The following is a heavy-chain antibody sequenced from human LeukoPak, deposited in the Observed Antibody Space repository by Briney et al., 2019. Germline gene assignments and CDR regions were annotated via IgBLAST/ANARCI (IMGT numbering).Heavy chain of an antibody. CDR1: GFTFSSYS. J-gene: IGHJ4*02. D-gene: IGHD5-18*01. Sequence: PGGSQRLSCAASGFTFSSYSMDWVRQAPGKGLEWVSSISSSSSYIYYADSVKGRFTISRDNARNSLYLQMNSLRAEDTAVYYCARSLRGYSYGTDYWGQGTLVTVSS. V-gene: IGHV3-21*01. CDR2: ISSSSSYI. CDR3: ARSLRGYSYGTDY.